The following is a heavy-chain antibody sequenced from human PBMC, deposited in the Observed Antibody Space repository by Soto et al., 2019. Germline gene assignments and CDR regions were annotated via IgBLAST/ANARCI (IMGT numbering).Heavy chain of an antibody. V-gene: IGHV4-30-4*01. CDR3: ARSRYSGSYFFDY. D-gene: IGHD1-26*01. CDR2: IHNSVST. J-gene: IGHJ4*02. Sequence: SETLSVTCTVSGGSISSGDYYWSWIRQPPGKGLEWIAYIHNSVSTHYNPSLKSRVTISVDTSKNQFSLKLSSVTAADTAVYYCARSRYSGSYFFDYWGQGILVTVSS. CDR1: GGSISSGDYY.